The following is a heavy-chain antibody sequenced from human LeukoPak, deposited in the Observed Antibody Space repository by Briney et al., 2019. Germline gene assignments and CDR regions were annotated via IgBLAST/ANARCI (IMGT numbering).Heavy chain of an antibody. V-gene: IGHV3-30*02. Sequence: PGGSLRLSCAASGFTFSSYGMHWVRQAPGKGLEWVAFIRYDGSNKYYADSVKGRFTISRDNSKNTLYLQMNSLRAEDTAVYFCAREEHYRRYFALWGRGTLVTVSS. J-gene: IGHJ2*01. CDR2: IRYDGSNK. CDR3: AREEHYRRYFAL. D-gene: IGHD3-16*02. CDR1: GFTFSSYG.